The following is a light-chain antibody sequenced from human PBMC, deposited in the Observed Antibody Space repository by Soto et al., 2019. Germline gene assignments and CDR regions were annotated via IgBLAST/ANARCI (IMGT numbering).Light chain of an antibody. CDR3: QQYNNWPLT. V-gene: IGKV3-15*01. CDR1: QSINSN. Sequence: ERVMTQSPGTLSVSPGERATLSCRASQSINSNLAWYQQKPGQAPRLLIYGASTRATGIPARFRGSGSGTEFTLTISSLRSEDFAVYYCQQYNNWPLTFGGGTKVEIK. CDR2: GAS. J-gene: IGKJ4*01.